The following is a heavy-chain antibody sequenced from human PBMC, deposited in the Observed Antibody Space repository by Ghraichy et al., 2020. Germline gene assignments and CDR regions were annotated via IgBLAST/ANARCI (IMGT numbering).Heavy chain of an antibody. J-gene: IGHJ6*02. Sequence: GGSPRLSCTGSGFTFSDFAMNWVRQAPGKGLEWIAFVTSKSETIDYADSVRGRFTISRNNAKNSVYLEVNSLRDDDTALYYCASDIALYDSSGYFHGMDVWGQGTAVTVSS. CDR2: VTSKSETI. D-gene: IGHD3-22*01. CDR1: GFTFSDFA. V-gene: IGHV3-48*02. CDR3: ASDIALYDSSGYFHGMDV.